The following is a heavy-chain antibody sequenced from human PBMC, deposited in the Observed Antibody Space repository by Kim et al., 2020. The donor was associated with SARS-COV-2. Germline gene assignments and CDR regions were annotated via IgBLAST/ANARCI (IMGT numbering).Heavy chain of an antibody. V-gene: IGHV3-23*01. CDR3: AKYPGIATIPYFEY. D-gene: IGHD2-2*02. CDR2: T. Sequence: TYYTNSVKGRFTISRDNLKNTLYLPMSSLRAEDTVVYYCAKYPGIATIPYFEYWGQG. J-gene: IGHJ4*02.